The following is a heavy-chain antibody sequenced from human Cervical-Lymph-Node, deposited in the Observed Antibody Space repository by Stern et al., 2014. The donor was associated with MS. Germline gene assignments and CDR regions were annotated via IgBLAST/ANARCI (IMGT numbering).Heavy chain of an antibody. CDR1: EYTFTDYY. J-gene: IGHJ6*02. D-gene: IGHD1-1*01. CDR2: INPNSGGT. CDR3: ARASTTANNYYDGVDV. V-gene: IGHV1-2*04. Sequence: VLLVEPRAEVKNPGASVKGSCKASEYTFTDYYMQWMRQAPGQGLEWKGWINPNSGGTKSAQKFQGWVTMTRDTSTSTAYMELSRLRSDDTAIYYCARASTTANNYYDGVDVWGQGTTVTVTS.